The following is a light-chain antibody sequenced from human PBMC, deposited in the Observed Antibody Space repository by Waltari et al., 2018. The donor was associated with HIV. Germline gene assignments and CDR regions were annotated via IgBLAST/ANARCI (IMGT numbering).Light chain of an antibody. CDR1: DLIDYAY. J-gene: IGLJ2*01. Sequence: QSALTQPASVSGPPGQPITLSCDLIDYAYVSWYQRHPGKAPKVIIYEVTNRPSGLSNRFSGSKSGNTATLTISGLQPEDEADYFCTSYISSSTPVFGRGTKVTVL. CDR2: EVT. V-gene: IGLV2-14*01. CDR3: TSYISSSTPV.